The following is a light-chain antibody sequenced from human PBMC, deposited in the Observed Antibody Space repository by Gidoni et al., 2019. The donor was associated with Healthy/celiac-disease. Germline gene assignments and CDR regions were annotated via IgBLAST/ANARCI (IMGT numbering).Light chain of an antibody. CDR3: QQRSNWSWT. J-gene: IGKJ1*01. CDR1: QSVRSY. CDR2: DAS. Sequence: EIVLTHSPATLSLSPGERATLSCRASQSVRSYLAWYQQKPGQAPRLPIYDASNRATGIPARFSGSGSGTDFTLTISSLEPEDFAVYYCQQRSNWSWTFGQGTKVEIK. V-gene: IGKV3-11*01.